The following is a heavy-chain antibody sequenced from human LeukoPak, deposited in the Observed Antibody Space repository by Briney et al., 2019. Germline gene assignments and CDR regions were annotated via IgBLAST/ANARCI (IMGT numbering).Heavy chain of an antibody. D-gene: IGHD1-26*01. CDR3: ARGGKRLGATEGPRYYYGMDV. CDR2: INHSGST. J-gene: IGHJ6*02. CDR1: GGSFSGYY. Sequence: PSETLSLTCAVYGGSFSGYYWSWIRQPPGKGLEWIGEINHSGSTNYNPSLKSRVTISVDTSKNQFSLKLSSVTAADTAVYYCARGGKRLGATEGPRYYYGMDVWGQGTTVTVSS. V-gene: IGHV4-34*01.